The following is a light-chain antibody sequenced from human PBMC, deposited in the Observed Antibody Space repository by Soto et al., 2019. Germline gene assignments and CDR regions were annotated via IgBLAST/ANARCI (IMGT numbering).Light chain of an antibody. J-gene: IGLJ2*01. CDR3: SSYTSSTTLDVV. CDR1: SSDVGGHNY. V-gene: IGLV2-14*01. Sequence: QSALTQPASVSGSPGQSITISCTGTSSDVGGHNYVSWYQQHPGTAPKLMIYEVTKRPSGVSNRFSGSKSGNTASLTISGLQAEDEADYYCSSYTSSTTLDVVFGGGTKLTVL. CDR2: EVT.